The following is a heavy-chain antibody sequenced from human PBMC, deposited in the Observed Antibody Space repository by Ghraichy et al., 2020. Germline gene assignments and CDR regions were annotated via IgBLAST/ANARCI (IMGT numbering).Heavy chain of an antibody. Sequence: SQTLSLTCAVSNGSINSGSFSWSWIRQPPGKGLEWIGYIYHSGTTYYNPSLKSRVTISLDDSKNQFSLRLNYVTAADTAVYYCARAPYDDDGFYDDGFDIWGQGTMFTVSS. CDR2: IYHSGTT. CDR1: NGSINSGSFS. CDR3: ARAPYDDDGFYDDGFDI. D-gene: IGHD3-22*01. V-gene: IGHV4-30-2*01. J-gene: IGHJ3*02.